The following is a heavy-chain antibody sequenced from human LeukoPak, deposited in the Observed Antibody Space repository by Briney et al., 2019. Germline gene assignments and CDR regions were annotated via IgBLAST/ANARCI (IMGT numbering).Heavy chain of an antibody. J-gene: IGHJ6*02. D-gene: IGHD3-10*01. CDR1: GGSISSGSYY. Sequence: SQTLSLTCTVSGGSISSGSYYWSWIRQPAGKGLEWIGRIYTSGSTYYNPSLKSRVTISVDTSKNQFSLKLSSVTAADTAVYYCARTLVRGVVGRGYYYYGMDVWGQGTTVTVSS. V-gene: IGHV4-61*02. CDR2: IYTSGST. CDR3: ARTLVRGVVGRGYYYYGMDV.